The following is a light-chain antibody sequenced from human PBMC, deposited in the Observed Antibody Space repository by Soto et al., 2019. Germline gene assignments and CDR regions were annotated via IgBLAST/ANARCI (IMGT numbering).Light chain of an antibody. CDR3: HQYDNWPLNT. Sequence: EIVLTQSPATLSVSPGERATLSCRASQSVSTNLAWYQQKPGQVPRLLISGASTRATGIPARFSGSGSGTEFTLTISSLQSEDFAVYYCHQYDNWPLNTFGGGTKVEIK. CDR2: GAS. CDR1: QSVSTN. V-gene: IGKV3-15*01. J-gene: IGKJ4*01.